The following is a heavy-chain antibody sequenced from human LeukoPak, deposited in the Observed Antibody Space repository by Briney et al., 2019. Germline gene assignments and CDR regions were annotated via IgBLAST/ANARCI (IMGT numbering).Heavy chain of an antibody. CDR2: IYPNGAI. D-gene: IGHD2-2*01. J-gene: IGHJ6*02. Sequence: SETLSLTCTVSGASISTYFWTWIRQPAGKGLEWIGRIYPNGAINYNPSLKSRVTMSVDTSKNQFSLKLISVTAEDTAVYYCAKDSIVVLPAAHKTYYYYYGMDVWGQGTTVTVSS. CDR1: GASISTYF. CDR3: AKDSIVVLPAAHKTYYYYYGMDV. V-gene: IGHV4-4*07.